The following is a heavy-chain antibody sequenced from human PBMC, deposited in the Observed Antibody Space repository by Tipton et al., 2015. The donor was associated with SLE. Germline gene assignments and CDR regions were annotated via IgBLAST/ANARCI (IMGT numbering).Heavy chain of an antibody. D-gene: IGHD3-3*01. CDR3: AKASRGQYESWSGHFDE. J-gene: IGHJ4*02. V-gene: IGHV4-39*07. CDR2: IYYSGST. Sequence: LRLSCSVSGGSISSSPYYWGWIRQPPGKGLEWIASIYYSGSTYYNPSLKSRVTISVDTSKNQFSLKLSSVTAADTAIYYCAKASRGQYESWSGHFDEWGRGTLVTVSS. CDR1: GGSISSSPYY.